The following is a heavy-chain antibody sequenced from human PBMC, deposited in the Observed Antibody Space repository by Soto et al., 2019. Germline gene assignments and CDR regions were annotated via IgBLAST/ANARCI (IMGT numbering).Heavy chain of an antibody. V-gene: IGHV4-31*03. Sequence: SETLSLTCTVSGGSISSGGYYWSWIRQHPGKGLEWIGYIYYSGSTYYNPSLKSRVTISVDTSKNQFSLKLSSVTAADTAVYYCASQVVASRHFDYWGQGTLVTVSS. J-gene: IGHJ4*02. CDR1: GGSISSGGYY. D-gene: IGHD2-15*01. CDR3: ASQVVASRHFDY. CDR2: IYYSGST.